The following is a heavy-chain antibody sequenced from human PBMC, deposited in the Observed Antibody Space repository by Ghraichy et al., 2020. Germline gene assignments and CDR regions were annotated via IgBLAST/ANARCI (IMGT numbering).Heavy chain of an antibody. CDR2: IIPIFGTA. Sequence: SVKVSCKASGGTFSSYAISWVRQAPGHGLEWMGGIIPIFGTANYAQKFQGRVTITADESTSTAYMELSSLRSEDTAVYYCARGKAYYYDSSGYPAIGYFDYWGQGTLVTVSS. CDR1: GGTFSSYA. V-gene: IGHV1-69*13. D-gene: IGHD3-22*01. CDR3: ARGKAYYYDSSGYPAIGYFDY. J-gene: IGHJ4*02.